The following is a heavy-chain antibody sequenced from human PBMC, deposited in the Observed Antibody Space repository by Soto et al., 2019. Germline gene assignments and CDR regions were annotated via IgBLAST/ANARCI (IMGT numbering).Heavy chain of an antibody. D-gene: IGHD3-16*01. CDR2: INHSGST. CDR3: ARGWGRIFDY. J-gene: IGHJ4*02. V-gene: IGHV4-34*01. CDR1: GGSISSYY. Sequence: SETLSLTCTVSGGSISSYYWSWIRQPPGKGLEWIGEINHSGSTKYNPSLKSRLTISVDTSKNQFSLKLSSVTAADTAVYYCARGWGRIFDYWGQGTLVTVSS.